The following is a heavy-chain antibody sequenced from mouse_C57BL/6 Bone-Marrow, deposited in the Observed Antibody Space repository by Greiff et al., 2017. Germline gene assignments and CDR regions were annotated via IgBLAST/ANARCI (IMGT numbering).Heavy chain of an antibody. CDR2: ISSGGSYT. CDR1: GFTFSSYG. J-gene: IGHJ4*01. D-gene: IGHD2-4*01. Sequence: EVKLVESGGDLVKPGGSLKLSCAASGFTFSSYGMSWVRQTPDKRLEWVATISSGGSYTYYPDSVKGRFTISRDNAKNTLYLQMSSLKSEDTAMYYCARDYDKGSYAMDYWGQGTSVTVSS. V-gene: IGHV5-6*01. CDR3: ARDYDKGSYAMDY.